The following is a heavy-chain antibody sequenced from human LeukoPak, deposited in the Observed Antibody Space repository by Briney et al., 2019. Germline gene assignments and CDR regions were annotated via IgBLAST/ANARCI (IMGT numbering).Heavy chain of an antibody. V-gene: IGHV4-38-2*01. CDR3: ARSWKCGGAVEAFDI. CDR2: THRGKNT. J-gene: IGHJ3*02. CDR1: GYPISSGYY. D-gene: IGHD1-1*01. Sequence: PSETLSLTRAGSGYPISSGYYSRWTRHPRREGLEWIGCTHRGKNTYYNPSLESRVTISIDTSMNQFSLRLGSVTAADTTGTAVYCCARSWKCGGAVEAFDIWGQGKMVIVT.